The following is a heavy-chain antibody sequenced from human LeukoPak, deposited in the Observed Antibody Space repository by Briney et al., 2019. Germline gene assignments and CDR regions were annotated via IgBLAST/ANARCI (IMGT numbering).Heavy chain of an antibody. Sequence: SVKVSCKASGGSFSSHAVGWVRQAPGQGLEWLGGTIPLFGTTRYAQKFQGRVTITTDESTRTAYMDLSSLTSEDTAVYYCARGSWDDVGYYYYYCMDVWGKGSTVTVSS. D-gene: IGHD1-1*01. V-gene: IGHV1-69*05. CDR3: ARGSWDDVGYYYYYCMDV. CDR2: TIPLFGTT. CDR1: GGSFSSHA. J-gene: IGHJ6*03.